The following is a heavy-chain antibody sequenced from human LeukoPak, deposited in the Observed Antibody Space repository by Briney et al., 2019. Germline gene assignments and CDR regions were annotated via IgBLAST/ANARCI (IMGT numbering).Heavy chain of an antibody. J-gene: IGHJ4*02. V-gene: IGHV3-30*18. Sequence: GGSLRLSCVASGFTFTSYGMHWVRQAPGKGLEWVAVISNDGSSKYYRDSVKGRFTISRDNSKNTLYLQMNSLRAEDTAVYYCAKTDSPIVVVPAAPDYWGQGTLVTVSS. D-gene: IGHD2-2*01. CDR3: AKTDSPIVVVPAAPDY. CDR2: ISNDGSSK. CDR1: GFTFTSYG.